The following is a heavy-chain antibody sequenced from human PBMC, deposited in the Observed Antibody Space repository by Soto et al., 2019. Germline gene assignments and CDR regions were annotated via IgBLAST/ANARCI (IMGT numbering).Heavy chain of an antibody. J-gene: IGHJ4*02. D-gene: IGHD3-22*01. CDR2: ISYDGSNK. CDR1: GFTFSSYA. CDR3: ARGRDHYDSSGYFVDY. V-gene: IGHV3-30-3*01. Sequence: PGGSLRLSCAASGFTFSSYAMHWVRQAPGKGLEWVAVISYDGSNKYYADSVKGRFTISRDNSKNTLYLQMNSLRAEDMALYYCARGRDHYDSSGYFVDYWGQGTLVTVSS.